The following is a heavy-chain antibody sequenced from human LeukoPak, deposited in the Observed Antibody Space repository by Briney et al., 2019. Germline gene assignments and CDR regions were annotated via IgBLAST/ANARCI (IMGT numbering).Heavy chain of an antibody. V-gene: IGHV3-7*01. Sequence: PGGSLRLSCAASGFTFSSYWMGWVRQAPGKGLEWVANIKQDGSEKYYVDSVKGRFTISRDNAKNSLYLQMNSLRAEDTAVYYCARDRGYCSGGSCYSRYYYYGMDVWGQGTTVTVSS. CDR1: GFTFSSYW. D-gene: IGHD2-15*01. CDR3: ARDRGYCSGGSCYSRYYYYGMDV. CDR2: IKQDGSEK. J-gene: IGHJ6*02.